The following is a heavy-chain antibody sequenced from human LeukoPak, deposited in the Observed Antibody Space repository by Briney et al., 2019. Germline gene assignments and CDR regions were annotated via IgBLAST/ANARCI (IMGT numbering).Heavy chain of an antibody. D-gene: IGHD3-10*01. J-gene: IGHJ6*03. CDR1: GFTFSSYG. Sequence: PGGSLRLSCAASGFTFSSYGMHWVRQAPGKGLEWVAFIRYDGSNKYYADSVKGRFTISRDNSKSTLYLQMNSLRAEDTAIYYCAKDLYGSGTSGYMDVWGKGTTVTISS. V-gene: IGHV3-30*02. CDR3: AKDLYGSGTSGYMDV. CDR2: IRYDGSNK.